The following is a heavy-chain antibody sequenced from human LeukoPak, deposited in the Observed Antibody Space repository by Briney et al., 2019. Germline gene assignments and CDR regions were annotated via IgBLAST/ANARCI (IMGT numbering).Heavy chain of an antibody. J-gene: IGHJ4*02. CDR3: TTDRIFRSSGYYRWFY. CDR1: GFTFSNAW. Sequence: PGGSLRLSCAASGFTFSNAWMNWVRQAPGKGLEWVGRIKSKTDGGTTDYAAPVKGRFTVSRDDSKNTLYLQMNSLKTEDTAVYYCTTDRIFRSSGYYRWFYWGQGTLVTVSS. D-gene: IGHD3-22*01. V-gene: IGHV3-15*07. CDR2: IKSKTDGGTT.